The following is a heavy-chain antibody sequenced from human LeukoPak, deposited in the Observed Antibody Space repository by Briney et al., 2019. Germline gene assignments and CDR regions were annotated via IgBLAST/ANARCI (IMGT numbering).Heavy chain of an antibody. CDR3: SRQRSTSTYYFGLDV. CDR1: GDTVSSNTAA. J-gene: IGHJ6*02. Sequence: SQTLSLTCAISGDTVSSNTAAWNWIRQSPSRGLEWLGRTYYRSRWNTDYAASVQNRITINPDTSTNQFSLQLKSATPEDTAVYYCSRQRSTSTYYFGLDVWGQGTTVTVSS. V-gene: IGHV6-1*01. D-gene: IGHD6-6*01. CDR2: TYYRSRWNT.